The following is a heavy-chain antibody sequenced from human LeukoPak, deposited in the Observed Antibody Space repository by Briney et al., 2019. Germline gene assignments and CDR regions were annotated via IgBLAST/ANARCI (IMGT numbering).Heavy chain of an antibody. CDR1: GGSISSSSYY. Sequence: ASETLSLTCTVSGGSISSSSYYWGWIRQPPGKGLEWIGSIYYSGSTYYNPSLKSRVTISVDTSKNQFSLKLSSVTAADTAVYYCARHIVVVTARWFDPWGQGTLVTVSS. CDR3: ARHIVVVTARWFDP. CDR2: IYYSGST. V-gene: IGHV4-39*01. J-gene: IGHJ5*02. D-gene: IGHD2-21*02.